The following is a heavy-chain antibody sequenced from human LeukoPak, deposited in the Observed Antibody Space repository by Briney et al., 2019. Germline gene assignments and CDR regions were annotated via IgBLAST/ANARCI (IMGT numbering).Heavy chain of an antibody. CDR2: ISTYNGNT. Sequence: ASVKVSCKASGYTFTSYGISWVRQAPGQGLEWMGWISTYNGNTNYAQKLQGRVTMTTDTSTSTAYMDLRSLRSDDTAVYYRARRRDMNYYDSSGYDYWGQGTLVTVSS. V-gene: IGHV1-18*01. CDR3: ARRRDMNYYDSSGYDY. D-gene: IGHD3-22*01. J-gene: IGHJ4*02. CDR1: GYTFTSYG.